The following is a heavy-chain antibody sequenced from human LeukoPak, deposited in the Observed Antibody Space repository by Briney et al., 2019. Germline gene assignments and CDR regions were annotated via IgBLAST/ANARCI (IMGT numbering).Heavy chain of an antibody. Sequence: ASVKVSCKASGYTFTSYDINWGRQATGQGLEWMGWMNPNSGNTGYAQKFQGRVTMTRNTSISTAYMELSSLRSEDTAVYYCARITGVATITAAAAWGQGTLVTVSS. D-gene: IGHD5-12*01. V-gene: IGHV1-8*01. CDR3: ARITGVATITAAAA. CDR1: GYTFTSYD. CDR2: MNPNSGNT. J-gene: IGHJ4*02.